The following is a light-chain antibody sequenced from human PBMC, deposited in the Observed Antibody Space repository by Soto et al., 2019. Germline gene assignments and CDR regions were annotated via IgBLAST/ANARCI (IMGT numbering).Light chain of an antibody. Sequence: DTQMTQSPSTLSASVGDRVTITCRASQSISDWLAWYQQKPGKAPKLLIYKASRLQSGVPSRFSGSGSGTEFTLTISGLQAVDFATYYCQHYNDYPWTFGQGTKVDIK. V-gene: IGKV1-5*03. CDR1: QSISDW. CDR2: KAS. J-gene: IGKJ1*01. CDR3: QHYNDYPWT.